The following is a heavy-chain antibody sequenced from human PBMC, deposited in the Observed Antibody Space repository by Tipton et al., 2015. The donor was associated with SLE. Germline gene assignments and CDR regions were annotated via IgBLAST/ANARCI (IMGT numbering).Heavy chain of an antibody. CDR3: ARKGVRGLTH. V-gene: IGHV4-39*01. CDR2: IYYTGSA. CDR1: GGSISDSDYY. J-gene: IGHJ4*02. Sequence: TLSLTCTVSGGSISDSDYYWGWIRQPPGKGLEWLGNIYYTGSAYYTLSLKSRVTMSVDTSKNQFSLSLKSVTAADTALYFCARKGVRGLTHWGQGTLVSVSS. D-gene: IGHD3-10*01.